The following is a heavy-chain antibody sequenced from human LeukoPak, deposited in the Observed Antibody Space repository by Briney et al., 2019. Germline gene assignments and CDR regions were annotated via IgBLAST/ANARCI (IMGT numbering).Heavy chain of an antibody. CDR2: IRYDGSNK. J-gene: IGHJ4*02. D-gene: IGHD3-9*01. V-gene: IGHV3-30*02. CDR3: AKELRYFDWLSPFDY. CDR1: GFTFSSYG. Sequence: PGGSLRLSCAASGFTFSSYGMHWVRQAPGKGLEWVAFIRYDGSNKYYADSVKGRFTISRDNSKNTLYLQMNSLRAEDTAVYYCAKELRYFDWLSPFDYWGQGTLVTVSS.